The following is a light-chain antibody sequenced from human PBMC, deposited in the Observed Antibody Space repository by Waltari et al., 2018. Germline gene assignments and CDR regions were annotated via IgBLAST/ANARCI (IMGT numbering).Light chain of an antibody. Sequence: EILLTQSPVTLSVSPGERAHLSCKASQSVRSYLAWYQQKPGQAPRLLIYDASNRASGIPARFSGSGSGTDFTLTISNVEPEDFAVYYCQQRHDWPLNFGGGTKLEIK. CDR3: QQRHDWPLN. J-gene: IGKJ4*01. V-gene: IGKV3-11*01. CDR2: DAS. CDR1: QSVRSY.